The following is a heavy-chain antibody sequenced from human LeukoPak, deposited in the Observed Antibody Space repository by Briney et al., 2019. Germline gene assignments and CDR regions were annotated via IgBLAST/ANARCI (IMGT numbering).Heavy chain of an antibody. Sequence: SETLSLTCAVYGGSFSSYYWSWIRQPPGKGLEWIGYIYYSGSTNYNPSLKSRVTISVDTSKNQFSLKLSSVTAADTAVYYCAGFSGYESLGYFDYWGQGTLVTVSS. J-gene: IGHJ4*02. CDR1: GGSFSSYY. CDR3: AGFSGYESLGYFDY. CDR2: IYYSGST. V-gene: IGHV4-59*01. D-gene: IGHD5-12*01.